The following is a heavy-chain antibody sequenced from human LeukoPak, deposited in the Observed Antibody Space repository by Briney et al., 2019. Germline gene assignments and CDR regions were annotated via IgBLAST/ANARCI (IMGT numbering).Heavy chain of an antibody. V-gene: IGHV3-23*01. CDR2: ISGSGGST. CDR1: GFTFSSYA. Sequence: GGSLRLSCAASGFTFSSYAMSWVRQAPGKGLEWVSAISGSGGSTYYADSVKGRFTISRDNSKNTLYLQMNGLRAEDTAVYYCAKAAVRITMIVVVIHPFDPWGQGTLVTVSS. D-gene: IGHD3-22*01. J-gene: IGHJ5*02. CDR3: AKAAVRITMIVVVIHPFDP.